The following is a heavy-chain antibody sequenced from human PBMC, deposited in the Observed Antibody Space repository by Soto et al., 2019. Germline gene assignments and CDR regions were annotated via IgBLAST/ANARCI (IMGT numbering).Heavy chain of an antibody. J-gene: IGHJ4*02. V-gene: IGHV4-39*01. CDR3: AKTGFWSGHRVADF. D-gene: IGHD3-3*01. CDR2: IRYSGST. CDR1: GDSMRSSSSY. Sequence: SETLSLTCTVSGDSMRSSSSYWGWICQPPGKGLEWIGSIRYSGSTYYNPSLESRVTMSVDTSKNQFSLKLSSVTAADTAVYYCAKTGFWSGHRVADFWGQGTLVTVSS.